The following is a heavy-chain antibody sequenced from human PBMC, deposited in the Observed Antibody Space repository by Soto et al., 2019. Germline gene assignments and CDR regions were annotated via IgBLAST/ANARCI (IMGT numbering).Heavy chain of an antibody. CDR2: IYPSVSS. CDR3: AREKVGTAFFDN. Sequence: GSLSLTCRVSGFAINRAYDCSWLRAPPGKGLEWIGSIYPSVSSYHNPSLATRLRLSIDTSKNQSTLNLTSVTAADTALYFYAREKVGTAFFDNWGQGIQVTVSS. CDR1: GFAINRAYD. V-gene: IGHV4-38-2*02. J-gene: IGHJ4*02. D-gene: IGHD1-1*01.